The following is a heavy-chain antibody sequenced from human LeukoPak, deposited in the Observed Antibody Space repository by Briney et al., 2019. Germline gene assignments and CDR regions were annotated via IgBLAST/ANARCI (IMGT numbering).Heavy chain of an antibody. V-gene: IGHV4-4*07. CDR1: GGSISNYY. Sequence: SETLSLTCTVSGGSISNYYWTWIRQPAGKGLEWIGRIYSSGTTTYNPSLKSRVAMSVDTSRNQFSLRLSSVTAADTAVHYCARVSPIAVAGSSYYYAMDVWGQGTTVTVSS. D-gene: IGHD6-19*01. CDR3: ARVSPIAVAGSSYYYAMDV. CDR2: IYSSGTT. J-gene: IGHJ6*02.